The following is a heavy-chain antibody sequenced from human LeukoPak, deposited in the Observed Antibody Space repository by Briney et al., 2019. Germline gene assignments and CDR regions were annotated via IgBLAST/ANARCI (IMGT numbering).Heavy chain of an antibody. CDR1: GFTFSSYG. Sequence: GGSLRLSCAASGFTFSSYGMHWVRQAPGKGLEWVSAISGSGGSTYYADSVKGRFTISRDNSKNTLYLQMNSLRAEDTAVYYCAKDLRPTYYDFWSGPLGPDAFDIWGQGTMVTVSS. D-gene: IGHD3-3*01. V-gene: IGHV3-23*01. CDR2: ISGSGGST. CDR3: AKDLRPTYYDFWSGPLGPDAFDI. J-gene: IGHJ3*02.